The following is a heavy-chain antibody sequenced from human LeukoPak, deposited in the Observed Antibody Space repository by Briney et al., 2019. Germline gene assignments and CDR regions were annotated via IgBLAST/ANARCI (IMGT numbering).Heavy chain of an antibody. Sequence: GSSVKVSCKASGGTFSSYAISWVRQAPGQGLEWMGGIIPIFGTANYAQKFQGRVTITADKSTSTAYMELSSLRSGDTAVYYCARDIVVVVAAHYYYYGMDVWGKGTTVTVSS. J-gene: IGHJ6*04. CDR1: GGTFSSYA. CDR3: ARDIVVVVAAHYYYYGMDV. V-gene: IGHV1-69*06. CDR2: IIPIFGTA. D-gene: IGHD2-15*01.